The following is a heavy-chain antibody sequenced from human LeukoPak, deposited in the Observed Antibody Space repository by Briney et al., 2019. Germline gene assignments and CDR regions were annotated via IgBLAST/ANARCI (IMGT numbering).Heavy chain of an antibody. V-gene: IGHV3-7*01. CDR1: GFTFSSYW. CDR3: ATEDYYDSSGYYFDY. J-gene: IGHJ4*02. Sequence: GGSLRLSCATSGFTFSSYWMSWVRQAPGKGLEWVANIKQDGSEKYYVDSVKGRFTISRDNAKNSLYLQMNSLRAEDTAVYYCATEDYYDSSGYYFDYWGQGTLVTVSS. D-gene: IGHD3-22*01. CDR2: IKQDGSEK.